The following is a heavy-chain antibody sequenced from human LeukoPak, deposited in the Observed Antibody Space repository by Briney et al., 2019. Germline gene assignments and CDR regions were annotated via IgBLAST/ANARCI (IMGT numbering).Heavy chain of an antibody. CDR2: MDDRGDS. CDR3: ARDSRYDSGWFDDGMDV. CDR1: GDSMRRYY. V-gene: IGHV4-59*01. Sequence: SETLSLTCTVSGDSMRRYYWSWIRQAPGKGLEWLGHMDDRGDSNYNPSLKGRGSISVDTSKNQFSLKLRSVTAADTAVYYCARDSRYDSGWFDDGMDVWGPGTTVTVSS. J-gene: IGHJ6*02. D-gene: IGHD6-13*01.